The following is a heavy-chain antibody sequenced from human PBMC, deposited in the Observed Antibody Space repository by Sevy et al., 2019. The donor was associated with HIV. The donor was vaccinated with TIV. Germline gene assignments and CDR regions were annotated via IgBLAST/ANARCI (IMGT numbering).Heavy chain of an antibody. CDR1: GFTFSDYY. J-gene: IGHJ5*02. Sequence: GGSLRLSCAASGFTFSDYYMSWIRQAPGKGLEWVSYISSSGSTIYYADSVKGRFTISRDNAKNSLYLQMNSLRAEDTAVYYCARDPRVRLTKFGGYNWFDPWGQRTLVTVSS. CDR2: ISSSGSTI. V-gene: IGHV3-11*01. CDR3: ARDPRVRLTKFGGYNWFDP. D-gene: IGHD3-3*01.